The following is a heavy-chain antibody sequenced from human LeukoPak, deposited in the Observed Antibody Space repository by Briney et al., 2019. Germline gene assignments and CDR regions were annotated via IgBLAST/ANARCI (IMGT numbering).Heavy chain of an antibody. CDR1: GFSFGSFA. Sequence: GGPLRLSCAASGFSFGSFAMSWVRRAPGKGLEWGSGIIGSGGTTFYADSVKGRFTISRDNAKNSLDLQMSGLRADDTPVYHCARATFSAARTPYQSYYYMDVWGKGTTVSVSS. CDR3: ARATFSAARTPYQSYYYMDV. V-gene: IGHV3-23*01. CDR2: IIGSGGTT. D-gene: IGHD6-13*01. J-gene: IGHJ6*03.